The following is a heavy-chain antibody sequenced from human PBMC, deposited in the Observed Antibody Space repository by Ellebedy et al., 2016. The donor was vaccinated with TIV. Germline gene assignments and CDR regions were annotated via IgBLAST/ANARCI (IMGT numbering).Heavy chain of an antibody. CDR3: AKDRIVGARKFDD. CDR2: IKQDGSEK. J-gene: IGHJ4*02. Sequence: PGGSLRLSCAASGFSLRTNWMSWVRQAPGKGLEWVASIKQDGSEKDYVDSVKGRFTISRDIANNSLYLQMNGLRAEDTAVYYCAKDRIVGARKFDDWGQGTLVTVSS. V-gene: IGHV3-7*03. CDR1: GFSLRTNW. D-gene: IGHD1-26*01.